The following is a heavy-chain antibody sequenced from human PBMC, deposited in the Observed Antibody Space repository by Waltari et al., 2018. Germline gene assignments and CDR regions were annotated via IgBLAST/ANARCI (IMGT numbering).Heavy chain of an antibody. V-gene: IGHV3-9*03. Sequence: EVQLVESGGGLVQPGRSLRLSCAASGFTFDDYAMHWVRQAPGKGLEWVSGISWNSGSIGYADSVKGRFTISRDNAKNSLYLQRNSLRAEDMALYYCAKDIGKRPAYYYGMDVWGQGTTVTVSS. CDR1: GFTFDDYA. J-gene: IGHJ6*02. CDR3: AKDIGKRPAYYYGMDV. CDR2: ISWNSGSI.